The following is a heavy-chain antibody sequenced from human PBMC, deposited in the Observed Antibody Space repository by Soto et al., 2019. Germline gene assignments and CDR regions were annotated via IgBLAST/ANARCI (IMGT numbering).Heavy chain of an antibody. V-gene: IGHV1-69*01. J-gene: IGHJ4*02. D-gene: IGHD5-12*01. CDR1: GGTFSSYA. Sequence: QVQLVQSGAEVKKPGSSVKVSCKASGGTFSSYAFSWVRQAPGRGLEWMGGIIRIFHTPTYAQKFQGRVTITADESTSTAYMELISLRSDDTAVYYCVHRRDGYNSAFFDSWGQGTLVTVSS. CDR2: IIRIFHTP. CDR3: VHRRDGYNSAFFDS.